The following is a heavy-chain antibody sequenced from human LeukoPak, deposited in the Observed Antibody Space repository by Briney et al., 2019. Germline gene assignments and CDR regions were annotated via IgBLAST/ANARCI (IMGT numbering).Heavy chain of an antibody. J-gene: IGHJ6*03. CDR2: ISSSSSTI. CDR1: GFTFSSYS. CDR3: ASYYYDSSGYYYPGHYYYYYMDV. V-gene: IGHV3-48*01. D-gene: IGHD3-22*01. Sequence: GGSLRLSCAASGFTFSSYSMNWVRQAPGKGLEWVSYISSSSSTIYYADSVKGRFTISRDNAKNSLYLQMNSLRAEDTAVYYCASYYYDSSGYYYPGHYYYYYMDVWGKGTTVTVSS.